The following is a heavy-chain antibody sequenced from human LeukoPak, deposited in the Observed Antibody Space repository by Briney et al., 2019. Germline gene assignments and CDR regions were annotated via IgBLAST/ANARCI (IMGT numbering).Heavy chain of an antibody. CDR3: ANFSDGYNSLFGAFDI. CDR1: GGSISSYY. Sequence: SETLSLTCTVSGGSISSYYWSWIRQPPGKGLEWIWYIYYSGSTNYNPSLKSRVTITVNTTKNQFSLKLSTIPTADAAVDYYANFSDGYNSLFGAFDIWGQGTMVTVSS. D-gene: IGHD5-24*01. J-gene: IGHJ3*02. CDR2: IYYSGST. V-gene: IGHV4-59*01.